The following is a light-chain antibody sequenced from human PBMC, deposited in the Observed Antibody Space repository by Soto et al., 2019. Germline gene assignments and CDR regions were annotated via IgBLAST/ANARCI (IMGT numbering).Light chain of an antibody. V-gene: IGLV2-23*02. Sequence: QSALTQPASVSGSPGQSITISCTGTSGDVGSYDLVSWYQQPPGQAPKLMIYEVTKRPSGVSDRFSGSKSGNTASLTISGLQAEDEANYYCCSYAGSSTVIFGRGTKLTVL. CDR1: SGDVGSYDL. CDR3: CSYAGSSTVI. J-gene: IGLJ2*01. CDR2: EVT.